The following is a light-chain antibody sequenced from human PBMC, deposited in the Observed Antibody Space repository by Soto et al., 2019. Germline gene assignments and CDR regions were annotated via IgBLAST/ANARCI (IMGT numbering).Light chain of an antibody. J-gene: IGKJ2*01. CDR1: QSISSY. V-gene: IGKV1-39*01. Sequence: DIQMTQSPSPLSASVGDRVTITCRASQSISSYLNWYQQKPGMAPKLLIYSASSLLSGVPSRFGGSGSGTEFTLTISSLQPDDFATYYCQQSYSTPYTFGQGTKVDIK. CDR3: QQSYSTPYT. CDR2: SAS.